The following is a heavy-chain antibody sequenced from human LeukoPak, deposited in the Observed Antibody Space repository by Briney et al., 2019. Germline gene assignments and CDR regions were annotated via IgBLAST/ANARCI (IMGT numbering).Heavy chain of an antibody. CDR3: AKGGHPAVVTCRFDS. CDR2: ISGSGNYM. J-gene: IGHJ4*02. D-gene: IGHD2-21*02. Sequence: GGSLRLSCAASGLTFDTYGMSWVRQAPGKGLEWVSSISGSGNYMYYKDSVKGRFTISRDNSKNTLLMQMNSLRAEDSAVYYCAKGGHPAVVTCRFDSWGQGTLVTVSS. V-gene: IGHV3-23*01. CDR1: GLTFDTYG.